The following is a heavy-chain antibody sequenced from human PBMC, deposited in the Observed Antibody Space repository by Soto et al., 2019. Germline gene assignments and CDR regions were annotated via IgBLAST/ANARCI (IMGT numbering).Heavy chain of an antibody. CDR2: ISSSSSYI. Sequence: PGGALRLSCAASGFTFSSYSMNWVRQAPGKGLEWVSSISSSSSYIYYADSVKGRFTISRDNSKNTLYLQMNSLRAEDTAVYYCAKDSAQYYDFWSGYGPNPSDAFDIWGQGTTVTVSS. V-gene: IGHV3-21*04. J-gene: IGHJ3*02. D-gene: IGHD3-3*01. CDR1: GFTFSSYS. CDR3: AKDSAQYYDFWSGYGPNPSDAFDI.